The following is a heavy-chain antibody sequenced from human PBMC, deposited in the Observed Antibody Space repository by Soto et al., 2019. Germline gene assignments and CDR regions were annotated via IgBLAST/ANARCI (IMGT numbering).Heavy chain of an antibody. CDR3: ARDGGYGSGSYRFDY. D-gene: IGHD3-10*01. Sequence: PSETLSLTCTVSGGSISSGGYYWNWIRQHPGKGLEWIGYIYYSGSTNYNPSLKSRVTISVDTSKNQFSLKLSSVTAADTAVYYCARDGGYGSGSYRFDYWGQGTLVTVSS. V-gene: IGHV4-31*03. CDR1: GGSISSGGYY. CDR2: IYYSGST. J-gene: IGHJ4*02.